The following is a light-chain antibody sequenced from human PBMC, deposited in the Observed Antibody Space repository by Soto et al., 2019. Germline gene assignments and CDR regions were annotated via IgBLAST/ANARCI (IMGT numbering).Light chain of an antibody. V-gene: IGLV2-8*01. Sequence: QSALTQPPSASGSPGQSVTISCTGSSSDVGGYDYVSWYQQHPGKAPKVLIYEVNKRPSGVPDRFSGSKSGNTASLTVSGLQAEYEADYYCSSYAGSNSFVFGSGTKLTVL. CDR1: SSDVGGYDY. CDR3: SSYAGSNSFV. CDR2: EVN. J-gene: IGLJ1*01.